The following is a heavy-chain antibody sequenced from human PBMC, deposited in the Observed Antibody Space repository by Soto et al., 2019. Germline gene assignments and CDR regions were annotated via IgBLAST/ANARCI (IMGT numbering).Heavy chain of an antibody. V-gene: IGHV4-59*01. CDR3: AREGGGYRFDY. J-gene: IGHJ4*01. Sequence: QVQLQESGPGLVKPSETLSLTCAVSGASFGTYYWSWIRQPPGKGLEWIGYIFYSWHLKYNPSLKGRLTISVGPSNNQISLRMTSVTAADTAVYYCAREGGGYRFDYXGXGTLVTVSS. CDR1: GASFGTYY. D-gene: IGHD1-26*01. CDR2: IFYSWHL.